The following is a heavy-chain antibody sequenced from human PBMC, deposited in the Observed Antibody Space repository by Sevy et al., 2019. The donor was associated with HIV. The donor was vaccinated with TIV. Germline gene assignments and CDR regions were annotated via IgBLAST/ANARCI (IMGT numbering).Heavy chain of an antibody. CDR2: IWYDGTIK. CDR1: GFTFSSYV. Sequence: GGSLRLSCAASGFTFSSYVMHWVRQAPGKGLEWVALIWYDGTIKYYADSVKGRFTISIDNSKDTLFLQMNSLTPEETAVYYCARGGGYCGGDCYSIDYWGQGALVTVSS. J-gene: IGHJ4*02. CDR3: ARGGGYCGGDCYSIDY. V-gene: IGHV3-33*08. D-gene: IGHD2-21*02.